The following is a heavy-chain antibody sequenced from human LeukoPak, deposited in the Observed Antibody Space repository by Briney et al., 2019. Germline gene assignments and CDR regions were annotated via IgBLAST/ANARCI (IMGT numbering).Heavy chain of an antibody. J-gene: IGHJ4*02. CDR3: AGAMDY. V-gene: IGHV3-7*03. CDR2: IKQDGSEK. Sequence: GKGLEWVANIKQDGSEKYYVDSVKGRFTISRDNAKNSLYLQMNSLRAEDTAVYYCAGAMDYWGQGTLLTVSS.